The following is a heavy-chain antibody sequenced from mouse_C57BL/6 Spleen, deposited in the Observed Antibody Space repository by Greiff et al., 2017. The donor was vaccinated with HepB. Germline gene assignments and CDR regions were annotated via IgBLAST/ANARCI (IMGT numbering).Heavy chain of an antibody. CDR2: IYPGSGST. CDR1: GYTFTSYW. Sequence: VQLQQPGAELVKPGASVKMSCKASGYTFTSYWITWVKQRPGQGLEWIGDIYPGSGSTNYNEKFKSKATLTVDTSSSTAYMQLSSLTSEDSAVYYCAREGIYDGYYGAMDYWGQGTSVTVSS. CDR3: AREGIYDGYYGAMDY. V-gene: IGHV1-55*01. J-gene: IGHJ4*01. D-gene: IGHD2-3*01.